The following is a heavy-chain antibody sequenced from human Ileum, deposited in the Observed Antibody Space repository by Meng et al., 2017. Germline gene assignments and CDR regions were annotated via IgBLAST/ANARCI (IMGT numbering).Heavy chain of an antibody. CDR1: GDSIRYSSCY. D-gene: IGHD3-16*01. CDR3: ARPAVTTALGGFDY. Sequence: LRLKESGPDLVTPSKTLSLPSAVSGDSIRYSSCYWGWVRQPPGQGLEWNWGIYYNGNTYYSPSIKSRASITVDASKNQFSLKLSSVTAADTAVYYCARPAVTTALGGFDYWGQGTLVTVSS. J-gene: IGHJ4*02. V-gene: IGHV4-39*01. CDR2: IYYNGNT.